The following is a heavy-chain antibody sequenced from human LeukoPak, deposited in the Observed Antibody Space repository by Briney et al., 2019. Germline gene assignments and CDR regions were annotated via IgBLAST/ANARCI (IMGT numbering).Heavy chain of an antibody. J-gene: IGHJ3*02. CDR3: AKDGYSSDAFDI. CDR2: ISGSGGST. Sequence: GGSLRPSFAASGSPFRTLAMGGFPRAPGKGRSGVSAISGSGGSTYYADSVKGRFTISRDNSKNTLYLQMNSLRAEDTAVYYCAKDGYSSDAFDIWGQGTMVTVSS. D-gene: IGHD5-12*01. V-gene: IGHV3-23*01. CDR1: GSPFRTLA.